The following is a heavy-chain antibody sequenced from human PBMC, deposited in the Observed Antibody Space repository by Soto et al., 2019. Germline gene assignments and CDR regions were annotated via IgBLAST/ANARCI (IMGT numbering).Heavy chain of an antibody. Sequence: ASVNVSCKASGYTFTSYGISWVRHAPGQGLEWMGWISAYNGNTNYAQKLQGRVTMTTDTSPSTAYMELRSLRSDDTAVYYCAREGQDIVVVPAAMLTSNWFDPWGQGTLVTVSS. J-gene: IGHJ5*02. CDR1: GYTFTSYG. D-gene: IGHD2-2*01. CDR3: AREGQDIVVVPAAMLTSNWFDP. V-gene: IGHV1-18*01. CDR2: ISAYNGNT.